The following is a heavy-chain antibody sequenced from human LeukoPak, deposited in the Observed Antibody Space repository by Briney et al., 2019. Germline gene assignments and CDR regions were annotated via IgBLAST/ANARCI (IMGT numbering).Heavy chain of an antibody. CDR2: IYYSGST. CDR1: GGSFSGYY. Sequence: PSETLSLTCAVYGGSFSGYYWSWIRQHPGKGLEWIGYIYYSGSTYYNPSLKSRVTISVDTSKNQFSLKLSSVTAADTAVYYCARAALRLFDPWGQGTLVTVSS. V-gene: IGHV4-31*11. CDR3: ARAALRLFDP. J-gene: IGHJ5*02.